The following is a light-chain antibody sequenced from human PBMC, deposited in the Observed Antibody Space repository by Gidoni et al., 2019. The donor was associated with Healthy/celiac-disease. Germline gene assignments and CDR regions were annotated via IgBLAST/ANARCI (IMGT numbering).Light chain of an antibody. J-gene: IGKJ1*01. V-gene: IGKV4-1*01. CDR3: QQYYSTPQT. Sequence: DIVMTQSPASLAASLGERATINCKSSQSVLYSSNNKNYLAWYQQKPGQPPKLLIYWASTRESGVPDRFSGSGSGTDFTLTISSLQAEDVAVYYCQQYYSTPQTFGQGTKVEIK. CDR2: WAS. CDR1: QSVLYSSNNKNY.